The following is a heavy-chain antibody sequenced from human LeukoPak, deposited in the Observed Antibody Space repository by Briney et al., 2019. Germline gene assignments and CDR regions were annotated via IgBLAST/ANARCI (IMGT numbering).Heavy chain of an antibody. CDR2: ISYDGSNK. CDR3: ARGTLWFGELSY. D-gene: IGHD3-10*01. J-gene: IGHJ4*02. CDR1: GFTFSSYG. V-gene: IGHV3-30*03. Sequence: GGSLRLSCAASGFTFSSYGMHWVRQAPGKGLEWVAVISYDGSNKYYADSVKGRFTISRDNAKNSLYLQMNSLRAEDTAVYYCARGTLWFGELSYWGQGTLVTVSS.